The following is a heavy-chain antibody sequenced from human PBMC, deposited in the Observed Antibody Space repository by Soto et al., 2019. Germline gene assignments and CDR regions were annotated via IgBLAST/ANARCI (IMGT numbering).Heavy chain of an antibody. CDR2: MNPNSGNT. Sequence: ASVKVSCKASGYTFTSYDINWVRQATGQGLEWMGWMNPNSGNTGYAQKFQGRVTITADKSTSTAYMELSSLRSEDTAVYYCARDGCSGGSCYRAGYYYYGMDVWGQGTTVTVSS. CDR1: GYTFTSYD. J-gene: IGHJ6*02. D-gene: IGHD2-15*01. CDR3: ARDGCSGGSCYRAGYYYYGMDV. V-gene: IGHV1-8*01.